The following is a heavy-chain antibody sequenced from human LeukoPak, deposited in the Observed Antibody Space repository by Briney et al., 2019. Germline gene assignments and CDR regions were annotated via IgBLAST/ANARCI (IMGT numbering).Heavy chain of an antibody. V-gene: IGHV1-69*04. CDR2: IIPILGIA. CDR3: ARGADSIPTFDY. D-gene: IGHD4-4*01. CDR1: GGTFSSYA. J-gene: IGHJ4*02. Sequence: SVKVSCKASGGTFSSYAISWVRQAPGQGLEWMGRIIPILGIANYAQKFQGRVTITADKSTSTAYMELSSLRSEDTAVYYCARGADSIPTFDYWGQGTLVTVSS.